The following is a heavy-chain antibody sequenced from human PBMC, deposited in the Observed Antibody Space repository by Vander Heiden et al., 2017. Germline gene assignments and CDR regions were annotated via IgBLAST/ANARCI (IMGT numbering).Heavy chain of an antibody. CDR3: ATGDRGWLDP. J-gene: IGHJ5*02. V-gene: IGHV4-59*11. Sequence: QVQLQDSGPGLARPSETLSLTCSVSGGSISGRYWNWIRQPPGKGLEWIGDIYYSGSTNYNPSLKSRVTISVDTSQKQVSLKLTSVTAADTAVYYCATGDRGWLDPWGQGTLVTVSS. CDR2: IYYSGST. CDR1: GGSISGRY.